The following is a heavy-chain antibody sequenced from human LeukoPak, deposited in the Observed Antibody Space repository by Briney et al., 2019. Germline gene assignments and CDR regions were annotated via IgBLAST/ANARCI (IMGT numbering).Heavy chain of an antibody. Sequence: GGSLRLSCAASGFTFSSYAMHWVRQAPGKGLEWVAVISYDGSNKYYADSVKGRFTISRDSSKNTLYLQMNSLRAEDTAVYYCAKDLGIAAAGLDYWGQGTLVTVSS. CDR1: GFTFSSYA. CDR2: ISYDGSNK. CDR3: AKDLGIAAAGLDY. V-gene: IGHV3-30*04. J-gene: IGHJ4*02. D-gene: IGHD6-13*01.